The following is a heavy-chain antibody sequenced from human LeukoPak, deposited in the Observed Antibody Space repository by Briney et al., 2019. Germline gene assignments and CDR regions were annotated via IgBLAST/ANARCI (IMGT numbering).Heavy chain of an antibody. CDR1: GGSISSYY. Sequence: SETLSLTCTVSGGSISSYYWSWIRQPPGKGLEWIGYIYYSGSTNYNPSLKSRVTISVDTSKNQFSLKLSSVTAADTAVYYCARGDGYATPYFGYWGEGTLVTVSS. V-gene: IGHV4-59*01. CDR3: ARGDGYATPYFGY. CDR2: IYYSGST. D-gene: IGHD5-24*01. J-gene: IGHJ4*02.